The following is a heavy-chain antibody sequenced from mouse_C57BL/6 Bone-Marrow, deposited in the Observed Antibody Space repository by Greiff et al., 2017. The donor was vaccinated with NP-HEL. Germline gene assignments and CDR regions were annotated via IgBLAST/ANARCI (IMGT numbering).Heavy chain of an antibody. J-gene: IGHJ2*01. CDR2: ISSGSSTI. CDR3: ARRIYYDYGFDY. Sequence: EVKLVESGGGLVKPGGSLKLSCAASGFTFSDYGMHWVRQAPEKGLEWVAYISSGSSTIYYADTVKGRFTISRDNATNTLFLQMTSLRSEDTAVYYCARRIYYDYGFDYWGQGTTLTVSS. CDR1: GFTFSDYG. D-gene: IGHD2-4*01. V-gene: IGHV5-17*01.